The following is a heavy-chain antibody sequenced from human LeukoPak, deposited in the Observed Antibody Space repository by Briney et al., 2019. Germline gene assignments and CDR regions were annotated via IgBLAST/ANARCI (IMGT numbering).Heavy chain of an antibody. CDR2: IIPILDIA. J-gene: IGHJ6*02. V-gene: IGHV1-69*04. CDR1: GYTFTSYG. CDR3: ARGSYTVTTHGYYYGMDV. Sequence: ASVKVSCKASGYTFTSYGISWVRQAPGQGLEWMGRIIPILDIANYAQKFQGRVTITADKSTSTAYMELSSLRSEDTAVYYCARGSYTVTTHGYYYGMDVWGQGTTVTVSS. D-gene: IGHD4-17*01.